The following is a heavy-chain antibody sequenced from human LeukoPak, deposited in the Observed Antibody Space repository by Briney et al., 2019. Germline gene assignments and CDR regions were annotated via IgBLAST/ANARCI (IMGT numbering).Heavy chain of an antibody. J-gene: IGHJ6*03. V-gene: IGHV3-21*01. CDR2: ISSSSSYI. CDR1: GFTFSSYA. CDR3: ARTTKVTIFGVSYYYYYMDV. D-gene: IGHD3-3*01. Sequence: GGSLRLSCAASGFTFSSYAMSWVRQAPGKGLEWVSSISSSSSYIYYADSVKGRFTISRDNAKNSLYLQMNSLRAEDTAVYYCARTTKVTIFGVSYYYYYMDVWGKGTTVTVSS.